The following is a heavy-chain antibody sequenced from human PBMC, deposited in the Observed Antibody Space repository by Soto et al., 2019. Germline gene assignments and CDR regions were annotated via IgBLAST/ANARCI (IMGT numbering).Heavy chain of an antibody. CDR2: INPSGGST. J-gene: IGHJ6*02. CDR3: ARIGPLGKGTNGVLPDAYYYYGMDV. Sequence: ASVKVSCKAYGYTFTSYYMHWVRQAPGQGLEWMGIINPSGGSTSYAQKFQGRVTMTRDTSTSTVYMELSSLRSEDTAVYYCARIGPLGKGTNGVLPDAYYYYGMDVWVQGTTVTVSS. D-gene: IGHD2-8*01. CDR1: GYTFTSYY. V-gene: IGHV1-46*01.